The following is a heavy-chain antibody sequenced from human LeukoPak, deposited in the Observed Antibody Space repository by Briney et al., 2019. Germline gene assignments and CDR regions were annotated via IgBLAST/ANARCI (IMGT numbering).Heavy chain of an antibody. V-gene: IGHV3-13*04. CDR3: ERGGYSGFDV. CDR2: IGKGGDT. D-gene: IGHD5-12*01. CDR1: GLTFSTYD. J-gene: IGHJ3*01. Sequence: GGSLRLSCAASGLTFSTYDMHCVCQATRESLECVSGIGKGGDTYYVGSVKGRFTISRENEKNSLYLQMNSMRSGDTAVYYCERGGYSGFDVWGQGTVVTVSS.